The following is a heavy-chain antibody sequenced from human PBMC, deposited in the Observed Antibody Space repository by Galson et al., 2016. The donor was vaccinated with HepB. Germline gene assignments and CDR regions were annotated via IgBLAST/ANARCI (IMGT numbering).Heavy chain of an antibody. J-gene: IGHJ5*02. CDR2: TNSDGSST. CDR1: GFTFSSYW. D-gene: IGHD1-26*01. CDR3: ARPGWDRGWFDP. V-gene: IGHV3-74*01. Sequence: SLRLSCAASGFTFSSYWMHWVRQAPGKGLVWVSRTNSDGSSTSYADSVKGRFTISIHNAKNMLYLQMNSLRADDTAEYYCARPGWDRGWFDPWGQGTLVIVSS.